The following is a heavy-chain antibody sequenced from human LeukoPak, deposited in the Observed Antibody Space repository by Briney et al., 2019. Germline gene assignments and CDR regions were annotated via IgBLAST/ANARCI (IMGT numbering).Heavy chain of an antibody. Sequence: SETLSLTCTVSGGSISSSSYYWGWIRQPPGKGLEWIGSIYYSGSTYYNPSLKSRVTISVDTSKNQFSLKLSSVTAADTAVYYCARGTYGSGSFDYWGQGNLVTVSS. CDR2: IYYSGST. J-gene: IGHJ4*02. V-gene: IGHV4-39*07. D-gene: IGHD3-10*01. CDR3: ARGTYGSGSFDY. CDR1: GGSISSSSYY.